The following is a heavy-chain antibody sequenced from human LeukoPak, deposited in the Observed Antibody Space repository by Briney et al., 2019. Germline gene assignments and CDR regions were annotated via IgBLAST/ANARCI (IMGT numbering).Heavy chain of an antibody. V-gene: IGHV2-5*01. CDR2: IYWNDDK. J-gene: IGHJ3*02. CDR1: GFSVSTSGVG. Sequence: SGPTLVNPTQTLTLTCTFSGFSVSTSGVGVGWVRQPPGKALEWLAFIYWNDDKRYSPSLKSRLTITKDTSKNQVVLTMTNMDPVDTATYYCAHSETVITPHDAFDIWGQGTMVTVFS. CDR3: AHSETVITPHDAFDI. D-gene: IGHD4-17*01.